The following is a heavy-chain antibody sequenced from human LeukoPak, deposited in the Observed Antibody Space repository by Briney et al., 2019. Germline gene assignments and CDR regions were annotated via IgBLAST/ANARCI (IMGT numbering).Heavy chain of an antibody. D-gene: IGHD1-26*01. CDR1: GYSFTSYW. J-gene: IGHJ4*02. V-gene: IGHV5-51*01. CDR2: IYPGDSDT. Sequence: GESRKISCKGSGYSFTSYWIGWVRQMPGKGLEWMGIIYPGDSDTRYSPSFQGQVTISADKSISTAYLQWSSLKASDTAMYYCARLDGSYYDLAVNFDYWGQGTLVTVSS. CDR3: ARLDGSYYDLAVNFDY.